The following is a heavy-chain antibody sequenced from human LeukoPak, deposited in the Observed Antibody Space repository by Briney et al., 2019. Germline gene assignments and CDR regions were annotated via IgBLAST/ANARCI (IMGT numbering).Heavy chain of an antibody. V-gene: IGHV3-33*01. CDR1: GFTFSGYG. CDR3: ARYDFWSGYPPDY. Sequence: GGSLRLSCAASGFTFSGYGMHWVRQAPGKGLEWVAFIWSDGTKKYYADSVKGRFTISRDNAKNSLYLQMNSLRAEDTAVYYCARYDFWSGYPPDYWGQGTLVTVSS. J-gene: IGHJ4*02. D-gene: IGHD3-3*01. CDR2: IWSDGTKK.